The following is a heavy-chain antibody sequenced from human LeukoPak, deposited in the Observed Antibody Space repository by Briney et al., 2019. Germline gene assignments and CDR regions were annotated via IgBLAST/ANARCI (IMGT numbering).Heavy chain of an antibody. CDR3: TRTPRSAGDYYDT. V-gene: IGHV3-49*03. CDR1: GFNFSNYY. CDR2: IRSKAYGGTT. D-gene: IGHD3-10*01. Sequence: GGSLRLSCVASGFNFSNYYMSWIRQAPGKGLEWVGFIRSKAYGGTTEYAASVKGRFTISRDDSKSIAYLQMNSLKTDDTAVYYCTRTPRSAGDYYDTWGQGTMVTVSS. J-gene: IGHJ3*02.